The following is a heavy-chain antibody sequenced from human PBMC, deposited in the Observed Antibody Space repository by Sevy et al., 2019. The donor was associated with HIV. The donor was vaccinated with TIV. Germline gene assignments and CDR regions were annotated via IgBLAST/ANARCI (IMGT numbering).Heavy chain of an antibody. V-gene: IGHV3-33*01. CDR1: GFTFSNYG. D-gene: IGHD3-16*01. CDR2: IWYDGSNK. J-gene: IGHJ6*02. CDR3: ARDKLQTTGSLGDYYYGLDV. Sequence: GGSLRLSCAGSGFTFSNYGMHWVRQAPGKGLEWVAIIWYDGSNKYYTESVKGRFTMSRDNSKNMLYLQMNGLRAEDTAVYYCARDKLQTTGSLGDYYYGLDVWGQGTRVTVSS.